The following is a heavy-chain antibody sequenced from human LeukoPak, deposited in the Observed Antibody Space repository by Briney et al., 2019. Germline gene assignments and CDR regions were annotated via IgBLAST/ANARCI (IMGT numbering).Heavy chain of an antibody. CDR3: ARLGDWVVVPAAMPMDY. Sequence: GASVKVSCKASGYTFTGYYMHWVRQAPGRGLEWMRWINPNSGGTNYAQKFQGRVTMTRDTSISTAYMELSRLSSDDTAVYYCARLGDWVVVPAAMPMDYWGQGTLVTVSS. J-gene: IGHJ4*02. CDR1: GYTFTGYY. V-gene: IGHV1-2*02. D-gene: IGHD2-2*01. CDR2: INPNSGGT.